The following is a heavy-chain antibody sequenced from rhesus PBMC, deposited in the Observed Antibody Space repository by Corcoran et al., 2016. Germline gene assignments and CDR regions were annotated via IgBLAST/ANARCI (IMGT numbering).Heavy chain of an antibody. CDR2: ISYSGST. D-gene: IGHD6-31*01. V-gene: IGHV4-122*02. CDR1: GYSISSGYG. Sequence: QLQLQESGPGLVKPSETLSLTCAVSGYSISSGYGWSWIRQPQGKGLECIGYISYSGSTSYNTSLNSRVTISRDTSKNQFSLKLSSVTAADTAVYYCAREGGYSSGWVDYWGQGVLVTVSS. CDR3: AREGGYSSGWVDY. J-gene: IGHJ4*01.